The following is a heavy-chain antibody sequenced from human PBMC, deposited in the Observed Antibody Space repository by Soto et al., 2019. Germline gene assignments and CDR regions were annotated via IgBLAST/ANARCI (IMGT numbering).Heavy chain of an antibody. Sequence: QITLKESGPTLVKPTQTLTLTCTFSGFSLSTSGVGVGCVRQPPGKALEWLAVIHWNDYNHYTSSLKTRLTVTKDITKNQVVFTMTNMDPVDTGTYYCIHRRVNGGMDHWGPGILVTVSS. CDR1: GFSLSTSGVG. CDR3: IHRRVNGGMDH. J-gene: IGHJ4*02. V-gene: IGHV2-5*01. CDR2: IHWNDYN.